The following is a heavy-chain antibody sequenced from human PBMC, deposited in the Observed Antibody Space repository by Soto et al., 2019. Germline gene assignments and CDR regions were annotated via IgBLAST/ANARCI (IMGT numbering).Heavy chain of an antibody. CDR2: ISYDGSNK. CDR3: ARDALEWELLVGYYYYGMDV. J-gene: IGHJ6*02. CDR1: GFTFSSYA. V-gene: IGHV3-30-3*01. D-gene: IGHD1-26*01. Sequence: QVQLVESGGGVVQPGRSLRLSCAASGFTFSSYAMHWVRQAAGKGLEWVAVISYDGSNKYYADSVKGRFTISRDNSKNTLYLEMNSLRAEDTAVYYCARDALEWELLVGYYYYGMDVWGQGTTVTVSS.